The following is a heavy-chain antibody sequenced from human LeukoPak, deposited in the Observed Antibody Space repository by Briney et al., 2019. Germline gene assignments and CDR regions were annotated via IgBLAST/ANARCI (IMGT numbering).Heavy chain of an antibody. V-gene: IGHV4-59*01. CDR3: ARDILDVGATHYFDY. CDR2: IHSSGSA. J-gene: IGHJ4*02. D-gene: IGHD1-26*01. Sequence: PSETLSLTCTVSGASITTYYWSWIRQPPGKGLEYIGQIHSSGSANHNPSLRSRVAMSLDASKNQFSLTVRSVTAADTAIYYCARDILDVGATHYFDYWGQGSLLTVSS. CDR1: GASITTYY.